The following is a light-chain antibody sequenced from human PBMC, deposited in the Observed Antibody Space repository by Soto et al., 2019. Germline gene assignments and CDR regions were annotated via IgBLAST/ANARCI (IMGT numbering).Light chain of an antibody. CDR1: QSVSSN. J-gene: IGKJ1*01. CDR2: GAS. Sequence: EIVMTQSPATLSVSPGERATLSCRASQSVSSNLAWYQQKPGQAPRLLIYGASTRATGIPARFSGSGSGTEFTLTISSLQSKDFAVYYCQQYNNWSSTFGQGTNVEIK. CDR3: QQYNNWSST. V-gene: IGKV3-15*01.